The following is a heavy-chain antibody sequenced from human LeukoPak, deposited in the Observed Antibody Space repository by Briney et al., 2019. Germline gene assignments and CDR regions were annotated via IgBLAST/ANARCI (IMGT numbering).Heavy chain of an antibody. CDR3: ARAGPYSNYGAHDY. D-gene: IGHD4-11*01. V-gene: IGHV1-69*05. CDR2: IIPIFGTA. CDR1: GYTFTSYD. Sequence: ASVKVSCKASGYTFTSYDINWVRQAPGQGLEWMGGIIPIFGTANYAQKFQGRVTITTDESTSTAYMELSSLRSEDTAVYYCARAGPYSNYGAHDYWGQGTLVTVSS. J-gene: IGHJ4*02.